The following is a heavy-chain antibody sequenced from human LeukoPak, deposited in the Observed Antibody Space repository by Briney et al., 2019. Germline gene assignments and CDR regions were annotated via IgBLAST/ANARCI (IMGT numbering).Heavy chain of an antibody. J-gene: IGHJ5*02. CDR1: GYSFTSYW. V-gene: IGHV5-51*01. D-gene: IGHD5-18*01. CDR2: IYPGDSGT. Sequence: GESLKISCKGSGYSFTSYWIGWVRQMPGKGLEWMGIIYPGDSGTRYSPSFQGQVTISADKSISTAYLQWSSLKASDTAMYYCARLGYSYGYGNWFDPWGQGTLVTVSS. CDR3: ARLGYSYGYGNWFDP.